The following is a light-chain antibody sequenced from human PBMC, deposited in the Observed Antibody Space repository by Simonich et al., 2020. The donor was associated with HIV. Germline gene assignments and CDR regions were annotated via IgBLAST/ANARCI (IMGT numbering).Light chain of an antibody. J-gene: IGKJ5*01. Sequence: EIVMTQSPATLSVSPGERATLSCRAGQSVSNNLAWYQQKPGQAPRLLIYGASTGATGIPARFSGSGSGTEFTLTISSLQSEDVAVYYCQQYNNWPPITFGQGTRLEIK. CDR3: QQYNNWPPIT. CDR1: QSVSNN. CDR2: GAS. V-gene: IGKV3-15*01.